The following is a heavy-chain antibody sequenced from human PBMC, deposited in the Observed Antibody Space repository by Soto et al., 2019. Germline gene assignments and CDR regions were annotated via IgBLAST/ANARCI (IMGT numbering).Heavy chain of an antibody. CDR3: ARDKGGSYDSWFDP. Sequence: EVQVVESGGGLVKPGGSLRLSCTFTFSMYSMNWVRQAPGKGLEWVASISSGSAYIKYAESVKGRFTISRDNAKNSQHLQMNSLRAEDTAIYHCARDKGGSYDSWFDPWGQGTLVTVSS. V-gene: IGHV3-21*06. D-gene: IGHD1-26*01. CDR2: ISSGSAYI. CDR1: TFSMYS. J-gene: IGHJ5*02.